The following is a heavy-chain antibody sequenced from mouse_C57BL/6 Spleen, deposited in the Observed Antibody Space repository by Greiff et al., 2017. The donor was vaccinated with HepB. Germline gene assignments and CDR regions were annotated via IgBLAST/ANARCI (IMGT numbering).Heavy chain of an antibody. Sequence: EVQLQQSGPELVKPGASVKISCKASGYTFTDYYMNWVKQSHGKSLEWIGDINPNNGGTSYNQKFKGKATFTVDKSSSTAYMELRSLTSEDSAVYYCARGVDGYYWYFDVWGTGTTVTVSS. CDR3: ARGVDGYYWYFDV. D-gene: IGHD2-3*01. J-gene: IGHJ1*03. CDR1: GYTFTDYY. CDR2: INPNNGGT. V-gene: IGHV1-26*01.